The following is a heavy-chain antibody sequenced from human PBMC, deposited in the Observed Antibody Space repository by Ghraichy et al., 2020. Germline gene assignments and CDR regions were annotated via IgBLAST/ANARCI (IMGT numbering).Heavy chain of an antibody. Sequence: PETLSLTCTVSGGSITSSRYYWGWIRQPPGKGLEWIGSIFYSGTTYYNPSLKSRLTISVDTSRDQFSLTLTSVTAAETAVYYCARHVGGEGFDYWGQGTLVTVSS. CDR1: GGSITSSRYY. CDR2: IFYSGTT. D-gene: IGHD3-10*01. CDR3: ARHVGGEGFDY. J-gene: IGHJ4*02. V-gene: IGHV4-39*01.